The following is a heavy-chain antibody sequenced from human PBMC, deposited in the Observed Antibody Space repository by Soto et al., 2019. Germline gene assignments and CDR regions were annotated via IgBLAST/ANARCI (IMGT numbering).Heavy chain of an antibody. D-gene: IGHD5-18*01. J-gene: IGHJ4*02. CDR3: ARDLTSQGRIQLRYAY. CDR1: GFTFSSYG. V-gene: IGHV3-33*08. CDR2: IWYDGSNK. Sequence: GESLKISCAASGFTFSSYGMHWVRQAPGKGLEWVAVIWYDGSNKYYADSVKGRFTISRDNSKNTLYLQMNSLRAEDTAVYYCARDLTSQGRIQLRYAYWGQGTLVTVSS.